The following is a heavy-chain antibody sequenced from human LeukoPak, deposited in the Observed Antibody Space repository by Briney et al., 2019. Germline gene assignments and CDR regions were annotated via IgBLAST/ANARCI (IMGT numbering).Heavy chain of an antibody. CDR1: GFTFSRCW. V-gene: IGHV3-7*01. D-gene: IGHD1-14*01. J-gene: IGHJ4*02. Sequence: GGSLRLSCAASGFTFSRCWMSCVRQAPGKGLEWVADINQDGSEKNYVASVKGRFTISRDNAKNSLYLQMNSLRAEDTAVYYCARERLNRNHRGDYWGQGTLVTVSS. CDR3: ARERLNRNHRGDY. CDR2: INQDGSEK.